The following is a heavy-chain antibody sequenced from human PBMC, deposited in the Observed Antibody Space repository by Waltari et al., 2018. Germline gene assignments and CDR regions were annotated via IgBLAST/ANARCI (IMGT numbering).Heavy chain of an antibody. Sequence: EVQLVQSGAEVKKPGESLKISCKGSGYSFTSYWNGWVRQMPGKGLEWMGISYPGASVAGYSPTFPGQFTISADRSISTAYLQWSSLEASDTAMDYCARGPSDSRGWYGYYYGMDVWGQGTTVTVSS. D-gene: IGHD6-19*01. V-gene: IGHV5-51*01. CDR2: SYPGASVA. CDR1: GYSFTSYW. J-gene: IGHJ6*02. CDR3: ARGPSDSRGWYGYYYGMDV.